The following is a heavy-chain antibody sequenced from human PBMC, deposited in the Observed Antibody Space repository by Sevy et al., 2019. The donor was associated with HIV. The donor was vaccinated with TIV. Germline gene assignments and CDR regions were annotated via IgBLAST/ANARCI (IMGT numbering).Heavy chain of an antibody. V-gene: IGHV3-30*02. CDR2: IHYDGSNK. Sequence: GGSLRLSCAASGFIFNSYGVHWVRQAPGKGLQWVAFIHYDGSNKYYGDSVKGRFTISRDNSKNTLYLEMNSLRPEDTAVYYCAKDVLVLEVIQNYYYSYGMDVWGQGTTVTVSS. CDR3: AKDVLVLEVIQNYYYSYGMDV. D-gene: IGHD2-8*02. J-gene: IGHJ6*02. CDR1: GFIFNSYG.